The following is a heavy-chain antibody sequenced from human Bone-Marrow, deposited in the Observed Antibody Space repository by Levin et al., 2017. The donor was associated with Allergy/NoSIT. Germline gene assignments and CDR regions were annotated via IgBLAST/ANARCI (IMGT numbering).Heavy chain of an antibody. J-gene: IGHJ3*01. CDR3: AREDRSGSFDV. CDR2: IFYSWTT. D-gene: IGHD3-10*01. V-gene: IGHV4-31*03. Sequence: SETLSLTCSVSGGSISSGGYYWTWIRQHPEWGLQWLGYIFYSWTTYYSPSLKSRVSISVDTSKNQFSLRLTSVTAADTAVYFCAREDRSGSFDVWGQGTVVTVSS. CDR1: GGSISSGGYY.